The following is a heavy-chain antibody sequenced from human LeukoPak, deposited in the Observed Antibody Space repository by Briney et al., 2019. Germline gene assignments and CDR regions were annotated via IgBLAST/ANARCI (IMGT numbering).Heavy chain of an antibody. Sequence: KTGGSLRLSCAASGFTFNSFSMNWVRQAPGKGLEWVSSISSSTIYTYYADSVKGRFTISRDNAKNSLYLQMNSLRAEDTAVYYCARGGCSGGSCYPNYYYYYYMDVWGKGTTVTVSS. CDR1: GFTFNSFS. CDR3: ARGGCSGGSCYPNYYYYYYMDV. D-gene: IGHD2-15*01. V-gene: IGHV3-21*01. J-gene: IGHJ6*03. CDR2: ISSSTIYT.